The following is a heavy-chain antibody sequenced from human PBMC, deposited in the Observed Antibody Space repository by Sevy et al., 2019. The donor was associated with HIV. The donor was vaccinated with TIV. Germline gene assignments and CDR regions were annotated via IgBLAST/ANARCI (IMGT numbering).Heavy chain of an antibody. CDR2: INHSGTT. CDR3: ARGAWSPGCLDY. D-gene: IGHD7-27*01. Sequence: SETLSLTCAVYGGSFNGFYWTWIRQPPGKGLEWIGNINHSGTTNYNPSLRSRLNISLDASRNQFSLTLSSVAAADTAVYFCARGAWSPGCLDYWGQGTLVTVSS. CDR1: GGSFNGFY. J-gene: IGHJ4*02. V-gene: IGHV4-34*01.